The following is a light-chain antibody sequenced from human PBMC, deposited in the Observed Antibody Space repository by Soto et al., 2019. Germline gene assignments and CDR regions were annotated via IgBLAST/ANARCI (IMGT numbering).Light chain of an antibody. J-gene: IGKJ5*01. Sequence: DIVMTQSPRSLPVTPGEPASISCRSSQSLLHSNGYNYLDWYLQKPGQSPQLLIYLGSTRASGVPDRFSGSGSGTDFTLKIARVEADDVGVYYCMQALQTPLTFGQGTRLEIK. V-gene: IGKV2-28*01. CDR2: LGS. CDR1: QSLLHSNGYNY. CDR3: MQALQTPLT.